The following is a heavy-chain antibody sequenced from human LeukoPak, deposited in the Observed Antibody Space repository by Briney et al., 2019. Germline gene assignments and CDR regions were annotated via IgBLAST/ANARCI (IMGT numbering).Heavy chain of an antibody. CDR3: AKDYFGSGATPEA. V-gene: IGHV3-30*18. J-gene: IGHJ5*02. CDR2: ISYDGSNK. Sequence: PGRSLRLSCAASGFTFKDYAMHWVRQAPGKGLEWVADISYDGSNKYYADSVKGRFTISRGNSKNTVYLQMNSLRPEDTAVYYCAKDYFGSGATPEAWGQGTLVTVSS. CDR1: GFTFKDYA. D-gene: IGHD3-10*01.